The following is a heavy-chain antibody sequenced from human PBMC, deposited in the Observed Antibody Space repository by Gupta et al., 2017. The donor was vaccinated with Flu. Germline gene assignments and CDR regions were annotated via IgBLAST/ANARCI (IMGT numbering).Heavy chain of an antibody. J-gene: IGHJ5*01. V-gene: IGHV3-7*01. CDR2: INRDGSVI. CDR3: ARDVGSGDYDS. CDR1: GFPLRDYW. D-gene: IGHD4-17*01. Sequence: EVQLVESGGGLVQPGGSLRLSCGASGFPLRDYWMGWVRQAPGKGPELVANINRDGSVINYMDFVRGRFTISRDNAKNAVYFQMNSLRVDDTAVYYCARDVGSGDYDSWGQGTLVTVSS.